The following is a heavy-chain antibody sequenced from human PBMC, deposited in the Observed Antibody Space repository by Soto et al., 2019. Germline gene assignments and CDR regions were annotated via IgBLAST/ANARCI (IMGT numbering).Heavy chain of an antibody. Sequence: ASVKVSCKASGYTFTSYDINWVRQATGQGLEWMGWMNPNSGNTGYAQKFQGRVTMTRNTSISTAYMELSSLRSEDTAVYYCARVSRRWDIVVVVADRDAFDIWGQGTMVTVSS. V-gene: IGHV1-8*01. J-gene: IGHJ3*02. CDR1: GYTFTSYD. D-gene: IGHD2-15*01. CDR2: MNPNSGNT. CDR3: ARVSRRWDIVVVVADRDAFDI.